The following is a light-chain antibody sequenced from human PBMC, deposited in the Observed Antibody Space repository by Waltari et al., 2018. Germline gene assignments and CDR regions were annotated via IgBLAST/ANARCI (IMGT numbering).Light chain of an antibody. J-gene: IGKJ1*01. CDR3: QQYKAYST. CDR2: KAS. V-gene: IGKV1-5*03. CDR1: QSINTW. Sequence: DIQMTQFPSTLSASIGDRVTITCRASQSINTWLAWYQQKPGKAPKLLIYKASTLESGVPSRFSGDCSGTEFTLTIDSLQPDDFASYYCQQYKAYSTFGQGTQVDI.